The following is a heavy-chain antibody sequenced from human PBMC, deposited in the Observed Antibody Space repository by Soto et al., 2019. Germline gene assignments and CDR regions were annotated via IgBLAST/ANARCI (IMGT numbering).Heavy chain of an antibody. CDR2: INHSGST. J-gene: IGHJ4*02. V-gene: IGHV4-34*01. D-gene: IGHD3-3*01. CDR3: ARGRVVRLEF. Sequence: SETLSLTCAVSGGSFSGYYWSWIRQPPGKGLEWIGEINHSGSTNYNPSLKSRVTISVDTSKNQFSLKLSSVTAADTAVYYCARGRVVRLEFWGQGTLVTVSS. CDR1: GGSFSGYY.